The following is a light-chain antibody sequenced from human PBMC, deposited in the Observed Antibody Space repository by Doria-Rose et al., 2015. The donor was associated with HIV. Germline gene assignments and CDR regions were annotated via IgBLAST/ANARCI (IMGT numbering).Light chain of an antibody. V-gene: IGLV1-40*01. CDR3: QSYDSRLSVYV. CDR1: SSNIGAGFD. J-gene: IGLJ1*01. CDR2: GNT. Sequence: QSVLTQPPSVSGAPGQRVAISCTGSSSNIGAGFDVNWYLQFPGTAPKLLIHGNTNRPSRVPDRFTGSKSGTSASLAISGLRAEDEADYYCQSYDSRLSVYVFGTGTKVTVL.